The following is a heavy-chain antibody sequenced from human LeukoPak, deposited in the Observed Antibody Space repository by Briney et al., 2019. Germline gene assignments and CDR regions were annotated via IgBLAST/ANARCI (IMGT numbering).Heavy chain of an antibody. CDR1: GFTFSSYS. V-gene: IGHV3-21*01. Sequence: GGSLRLSCAASGFTFSSYSMNWVRQAPGKGLEWVSSISSSSSYIYYADSVKGRFTISRDNSKNTLYLQMNSLRADDTAVYYCARGEWSSSPFDYWGQGTLVTVSS. CDR2: ISSSSSYI. D-gene: IGHD6-6*01. CDR3: ARGEWSSSPFDY. J-gene: IGHJ4*02.